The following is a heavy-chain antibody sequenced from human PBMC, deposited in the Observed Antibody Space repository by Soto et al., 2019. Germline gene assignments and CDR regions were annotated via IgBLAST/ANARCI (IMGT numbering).Heavy chain of an antibody. CDR3: ARAQYDSSGYYYY. D-gene: IGHD3-22*01. J-gene: IGHJ4*02. CDR1: GGTFSSYL. V-gene: IGHV1-69*01. Sequence: SVKVSFKASGGTFSSYLITLLRHTPGQGLERMGGIIPIFGTANNAQKFQGRVTITADESTSTAYMELSSLRSEDTAVYYCARAQYDSSGYYYYWGQGTLVTVSS. CDR2: IIPIFGTA.